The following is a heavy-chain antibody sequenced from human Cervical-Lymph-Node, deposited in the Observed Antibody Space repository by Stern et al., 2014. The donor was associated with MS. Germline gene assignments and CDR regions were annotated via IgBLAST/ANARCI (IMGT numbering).Heavy chain of an antibody. J-gene: IGHJ6*02. V-gene: IGHV3-33*01. Sequence: VQLVQSGGGVVQAGWSLRLSCAASGFTFTGYVMHWVRQAPGKGLEWVVDRWHDGSNEYYADSVKGRFTVSIDYSNNTLYLQMNRLRGEDTAVYFCARGFDYWSGYYAHYYGIEVWGQGTTVTVSS. D-gene: IGHD3-3*01. CDR2: RWHDGSNE. CDR1: GFTFTGYV. CDR3: ARGFDYWSGYYAHYYGIEV.